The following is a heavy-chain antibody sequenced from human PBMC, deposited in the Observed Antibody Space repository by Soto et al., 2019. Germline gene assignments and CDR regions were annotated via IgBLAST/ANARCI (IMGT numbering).Heavy chain of an antibody. CDR2: TYYNGNT. D-gene: IGHD6-6*01. CDR1: GGSISSGDYY. CDR3: ARRYSGSPHWFDP. V-gene: IGHV4-30-4*01. J-gene: IGHJ5*02. Sequence: QVQLQESGPGLVKPSQTLSLTCTVSGGSISSGDYYWSWIRQPPGKGLEWMGYTYYNGNTYYNPSLKSRVTIPVDTSKNQFSLELSSVTAADTAVYYCARRYSGSPHWFDPWGQGTLVTVSS.